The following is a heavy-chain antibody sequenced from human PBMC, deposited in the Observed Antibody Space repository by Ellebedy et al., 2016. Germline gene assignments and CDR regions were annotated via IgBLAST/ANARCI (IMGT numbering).Heavy chain of an antibody. CDR3: ARYCSSTNCDDAFDI. CDR1: GYSFTSYW. Sequence: GESLKISCKGSGYSFTSYWIGWVRQMPGKGLEWMGIIYPGDSDTRYSPSFQGQVTISADKSISTAYLQWSSLKASDTAMYYCARYCSSTNCDDAFDIWGQGTMVTVSS. V-gene: IGHV5-51*01. J-gene: IGHJ3*02. CDR2: IYPGDSDT. D-gene: IGHD2-2*01.